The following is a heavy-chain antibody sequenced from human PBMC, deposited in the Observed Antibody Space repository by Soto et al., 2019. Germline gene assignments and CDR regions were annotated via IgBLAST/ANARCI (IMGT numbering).Heavy chain of an antibody. CDR3: ARPEKSTSWGNGPDY. CDR1: GFTFSSYA. V-gene: IGHV3-23*01. Sequence: EVQLLESGGGLVHPGGSLRLSCAASGFTFSSYALSWVRQAPGKGLEWVSIISGSGGNTYYADPVKGRFSISRDNSKNTLYLQMNSLRVEDTAVYYCARPEKSTSWGNGPDYWGQGTLVTVSS. D-gene: IGHD6-6*01. J-gene: IGHJ4*02. CDR2: ISGSGGNT.